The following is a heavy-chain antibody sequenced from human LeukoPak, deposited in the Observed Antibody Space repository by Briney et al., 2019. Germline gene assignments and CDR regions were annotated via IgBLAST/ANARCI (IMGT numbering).Heavy chain of an antibody. CDR2: VYNTGST. J-gene: IGHJ4*02. D-gene: IGHD1-26*01. V-gene: IGHV4-59*01. CDR3: ARADSSGTYDFPLDY. Sequence: SETLSLTCSVSDGSISSYYWSWIRQPPGKGLEWIGYVYNTGSTNYSPSLKSRVTISVDRSKNQFSLKLTSVTAADTAVYYCARADSSGTYDFPLDYWGQGTLVTVSS. CDR1: DGSISSYY.